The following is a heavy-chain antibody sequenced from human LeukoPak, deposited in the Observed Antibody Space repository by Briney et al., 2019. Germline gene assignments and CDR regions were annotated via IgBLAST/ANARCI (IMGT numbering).Heavy chain of an antibody. CDR2: ISYDGNKK. V-gene: IGHV3-30*03. CDR1: GFTFSSYD. J-gene: IGHJ4*02. D-gene: IGHD3-22*01. Sequence: PGGSLRLSCAASGFTFSSYDMHWVRQAPGKGLEWVSLISYDGNKKYYADSVRGRFTISRDNYKNTLSLQMNSLRAEDTAVYYCARERERGGGPYYPDYWGQGTLVTVS. CDR3: ARERERGGGPYYPDY.